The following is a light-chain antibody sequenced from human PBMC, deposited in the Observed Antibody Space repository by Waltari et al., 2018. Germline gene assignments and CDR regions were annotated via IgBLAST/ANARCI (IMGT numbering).Light chain of an antibody. J-gene: IGKJ2*01. CDR2: WAS. CDR3: QQCYSTPYT. V-gene: IGKV4-1*01. CDR1: QNLLYNSDNKNY. Sequence: DIVMTQSPDSLAVSLCERVTINCRSSQNLLYNSDNKNYLAWFQQKPGQPPKLLIYWASTRESGVPDRLGGSGSGTEFTLTISSLQAADVAVYYCQQCYSTPYTFGQGTKLEIK.